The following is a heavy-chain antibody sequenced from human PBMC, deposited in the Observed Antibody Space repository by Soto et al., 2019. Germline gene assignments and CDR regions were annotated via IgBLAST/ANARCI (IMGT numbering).Heavy chain of an antibody. D-gene: IGHD3-22*01. CDR1: GGSISSYY. Sequence: PSETLSLTCTASGGSISSYYWSWIRQPPGKRLEWIGYIHYSGSTNYNPSLKSRVTISVDTSMNQFSLKLSSVSAADTAVYYCARETFYYDSSGNYAAGYYFDYWGQGTLVTVSS. J-gene: IGHJ4*02. CDR3: ARETFYYDSSGNYAAGYYFDY. CDR2: IHYSGST. V-gene: IGHV4-59*01.